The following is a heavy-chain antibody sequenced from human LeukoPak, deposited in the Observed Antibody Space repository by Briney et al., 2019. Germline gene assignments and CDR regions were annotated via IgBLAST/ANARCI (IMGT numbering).Heavy chain of an antibody. Sequence: GGSLRLSCAASRFTFSDYTMQWVRQAPGKGLEWVALLPPDGSYQYYADSLKGRFTISRDNFKNALYLQMNSLRLEDTAVYYCARGLHDRSWYGAHWGQGTLLSVSS. CDR1: RFTFSDYT. V-gene: IGHV3-30*04. CDR2: LPPDGSYQ. J-gene: IGHJ4*02. CDR3: ARGLHDRSWYGAH. D-gene: IGHD6-13*01.